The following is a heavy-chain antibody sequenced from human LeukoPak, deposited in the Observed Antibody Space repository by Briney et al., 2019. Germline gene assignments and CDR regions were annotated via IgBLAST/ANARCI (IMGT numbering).Heavy chain of an antibody. Sequence: SVKVSCKASGGTFSNYAISWVRQAPGQGLEWMGGIIPMFDTADYAQNFQGTLTTTADESTSTAYMELSSLRAEDTAVYYCARDLVGSHTSYSSGAWDYWGQGTLVTVSS. V-gene: IGHV1-69*13. CDR3: ARDLVGSHTSYSSGAWDY. J-gene: IGHJ4*02. CDR1: GGTFSNYA. D-gene: IGHD3-9*01. CDR2: IIPMFDTA.